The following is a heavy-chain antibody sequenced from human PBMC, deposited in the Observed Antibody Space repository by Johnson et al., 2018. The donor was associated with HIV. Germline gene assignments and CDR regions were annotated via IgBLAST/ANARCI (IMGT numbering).Heavy chain of an antibody. CDR2: IWYDGSNK. CDR1: GFTFSSYG. CDR3: DSSGYSDDAFDI. V-gene: IGHV3-33*01. D-gene: IGHD3-22*01. J-gene: IGHJ3*02. Sequence: QVQLVESGGGVVQPGRSLRLSCTASGFTFSSYGLHWVRQAPGKGLEWVAVIWYDGSNKYYADSVKGLFTISRDNSKNTLYLQMNSLRAEDTAVYYYDSSGYSDDAFDIWGQGTMVTVSS.